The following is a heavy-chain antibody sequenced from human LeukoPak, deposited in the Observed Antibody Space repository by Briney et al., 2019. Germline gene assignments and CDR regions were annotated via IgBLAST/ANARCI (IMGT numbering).Heavy chain of an antibody. CDR1: GFTFTSHA. D-gene: IGHD6-19*01. CDR2: IWYDGSSK. J-gene: IGHJ4*02. V-gene: IGHV3-33*06. CDR3: AKALGSGWSPSGPDY. Sequence: GGSLRLSCAPSGFTFTSHAMHWVRQAPGKGLEGVALIWYDGSSKKYADSVKGRFTISRDFSKNMLYLQMDSLRVEDTAVYYCAKALGSGWSPSGPDYWGQGTLVTVSS.